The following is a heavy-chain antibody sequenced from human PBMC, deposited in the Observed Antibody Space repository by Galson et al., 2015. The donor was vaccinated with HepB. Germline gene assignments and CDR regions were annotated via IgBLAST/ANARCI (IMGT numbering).Heavy chain of an antibody. D-gene: IGHD5-18*01. J-gene: IGHJ5*01. V-gene: IGHV3-23*01. CDR1: GFGFDTHA. CDR2: ISGNGDST. Sequence: SLRLSCAASGFGFDTHAMSWVRQAPGKGLEWISGISGNGDSTFYGDSVKGRFTVSRDNSKNILFLQMNSLRAEDTGLYFCAKGYGLFDSLGHGILVTVSS. CDR3: AKGYGLFDS.